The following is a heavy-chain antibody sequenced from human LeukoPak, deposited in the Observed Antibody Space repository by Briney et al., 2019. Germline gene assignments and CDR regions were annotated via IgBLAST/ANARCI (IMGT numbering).Heavy chain of an antibody. J-gene: IGHJ4*02. CDR2: IELDEAQK. V-gene: IGHV3-7*01. CDR3: TRGGGEF. Sequence: PGRSLRLSCAASGFSFSSFWMSWVRQGPGKGLEGVANIELDEAQKSYVDSVKGRFTISRDNAKNSLHLQMNSLRAEDTVMYYCTRGGGEFWGQGTLVTVSS. D-gene: IGHD3-10*01. CDR1: GFSFSSFW.